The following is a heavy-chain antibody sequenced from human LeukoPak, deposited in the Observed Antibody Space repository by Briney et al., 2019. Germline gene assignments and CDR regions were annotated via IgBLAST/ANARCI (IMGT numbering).Heavy chain of an antibody. Sequence: PGRSLRLSCAASGFTFSSYGMHWVRQAPGKGLEWVAVISYDGSNKYYADSVKGRFTISRDNSKNTLYLQMNSLRAEDTAVYYCAKEGRGYCSSTSCYTHYYYYYYMDVWGKGTTVTVSS. CDR3: AKEGRGYCSSTSCYTHYYYYYYMDV. V-gene: IGHV3-30*18. D-gene: IGHD2-2*02. J-gene: IGHJ6*03. CDR2: ISYDGSNK. CDR1: GFTFSSYG.